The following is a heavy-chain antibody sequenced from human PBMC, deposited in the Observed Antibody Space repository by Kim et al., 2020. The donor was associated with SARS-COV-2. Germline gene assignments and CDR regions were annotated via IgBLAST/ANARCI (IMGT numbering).Heavy chain of an antibody. Sequence: SETLSLTCTVSDGSISGSNYYLAWIRQPPGEGLEWIGTFHNKSGTTNFNPSLKSRVTVSVDTSKNNFFLRLTSVTAADTAVYYCARHLRPHGMAVWGQGTTITVSS. J-gene: IGHJ6*02. CDR1: DGSISGSNYY. CDR3: ARHLRPHGMAV. V-gene: IGHV4-39*01. CDR2: FHNKSGTT.